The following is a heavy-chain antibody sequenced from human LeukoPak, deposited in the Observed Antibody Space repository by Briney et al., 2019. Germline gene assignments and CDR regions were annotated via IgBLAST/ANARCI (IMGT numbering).Heavy chain of an antibody. D-gene: IGHD3-3*01. V-gene: IGHV3-43*01. CDR3: AKDQFRKIFYYGMDA. CDR1: GFTFDDYT. Sequence: GGSLRLSCAASGFTFDDYTMHWVRQAPGKGLEWVSLISWDGGSTYYADSVKGRFTISRDNSKNSLYLQMNSLRTEDTALYYCAKDQFRKIFYYGMDAWGQGTTVTVSS. CDR2: ISWDGGST. J-gene: IGHJ6*02.